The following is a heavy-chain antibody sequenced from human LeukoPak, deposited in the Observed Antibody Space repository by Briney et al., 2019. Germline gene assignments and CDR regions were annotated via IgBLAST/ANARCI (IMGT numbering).Heavy chain of an antibody. J-gene: IGHJ4*02. D-gene: IGHD2-2*01. Sequence: PGGSLRLSCAASGFTVSSYWMHWVRQAAGKGLVWVSRINSDGSSTSYADSVKGRFTISRDNAKNTLYLQMNSLRAEDTAVYYCARGYCSSTSCPKAYYFDYWGQGTLVTVSS. CDR2: INSDGSST. V-gene: IGHV3-74*01. CDR3: ARGYCSSTSCPKAYYFDY. CDR1: GFTVSSYW.